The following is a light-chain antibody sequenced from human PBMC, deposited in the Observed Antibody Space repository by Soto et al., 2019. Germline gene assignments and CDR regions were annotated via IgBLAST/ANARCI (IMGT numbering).Light chain of an antibody. V-gene: IGKV1-6*01. J-gene: IGKJ1*01. CDR3: QHYNSYSEA. CDR1: QGIRSD. CDR2: ATS. Sequence: AIQMTQFPSSLSASVGARVTITCRASQGIRSDLGWYQQRPGEAPKVLIYATSSLQGGVPSRFSGSGSGTDFTLTISSLQPDDFATYYCQHYNSYSEAFGQGTKVDIK.